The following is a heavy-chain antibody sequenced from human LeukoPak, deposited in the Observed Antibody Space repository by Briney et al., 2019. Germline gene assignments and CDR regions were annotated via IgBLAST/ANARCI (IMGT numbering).Heavy chain of an antibody. J-gene: IGHJ4*02. V-gene: IGHV3-53*01. CDR1: GFTVSSNY. D-gene: IGHD4-23*01. CDR3: ARLNSDDTLFDY. Sequence: GGSLRLSCAVSGFTVSSNYMNWARQAPGKGLEWVSVIYRGGITYYADSVKGRFTISRDNSKNTLYLQMNSLRAEDTAVYYCARLNSDDTLFDYWGQGTLVTVSS. CDR2: IYRGGIT.